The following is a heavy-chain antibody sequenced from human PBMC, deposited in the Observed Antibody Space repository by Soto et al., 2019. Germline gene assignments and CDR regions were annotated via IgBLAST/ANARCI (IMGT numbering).Heavy chain of an antibody. D-gene: IGHD4-17*01. V-gene: IGHV3-33*01. CDR2: IWYDGSNK. CDR1: GFTFSSYG. CDR3: ARVEGVSHYEPHFDY. J-gene: IGHJ4*02. Sequence: QVQLVESGGGVVQPGRSLRLSCAASGFTFSSYGMHWVRQAPGKGLEWVAVIWYDGSNKYYADSVKGRFTISRDNSKNTLYLQMNRLRAEDTAVYYCARVEGVSHYEPHFDYWGQGTLVTVSS.